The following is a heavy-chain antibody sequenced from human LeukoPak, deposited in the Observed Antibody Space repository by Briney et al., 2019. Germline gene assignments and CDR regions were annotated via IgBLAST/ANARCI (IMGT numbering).Heavy chain of an antibody. V-gene: IGHV3-30*18. CDR3: AKDPAPIAAAGLVDY. J-gene: IGHJ4*02. CDR2: ISYDGSNK. CDR1: GFTFSSYG. Sequence: GRSLRLSCAASGFTFSSYGMHWVRQAPGKGLEWVAVISYDGSNKYYADSVKGRFTISRDNSKNTLYLQMNSLRAEDTAVYYCAKDPAPIAAAGLVDYWGQGTLVTVSS. D-gene: IGHD6-13*01.